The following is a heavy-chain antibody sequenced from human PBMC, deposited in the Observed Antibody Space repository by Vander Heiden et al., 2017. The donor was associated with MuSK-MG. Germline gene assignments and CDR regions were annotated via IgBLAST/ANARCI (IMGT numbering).Heavy chain of an antibody. J-gene: IGHJ5*02. D-gene: IGHD1-26*01. CDR1: GYSFAGYW. CDR2: IYPDDSQT. CDR3: ARFSGASFDKTWFDP. Sequence: EVQLVQSGAEVKKPGESLKISCKGSGYSFAGYWIGCVRQMPGKGLEWMGIIYPDDSQTRYSPSFQGQVTMSVDKSITTAYLQWSNLKTSDTAVYYCARFSGASFDKTWFDPWGQGTLVTVSS. V-gene: IGHV5-51*03.